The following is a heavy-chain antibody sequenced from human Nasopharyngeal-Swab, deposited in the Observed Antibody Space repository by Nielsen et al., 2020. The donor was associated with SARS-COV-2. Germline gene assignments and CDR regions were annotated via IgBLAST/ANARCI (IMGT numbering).Heavy chain of an antibody. Sequence: ASVKVSCKASGYTFTSYYMHWVRQAPGQGLEWMGIINPSGGITSYAQKFQGRVTMTRDTSTSTVYMELSSLRSEDTAVYYCARAFSSWYVMQAFDYFDYWGQGTLVTVSS. CDR1: GYTFTSYY. CDR3: ARAFSSWYVMQAFDYFDY. V-gene: IGHV1-46*01. CDR2: INPSGGIT. D-gene: IGHD6-13*01. J-gene: IGHJ4*02.